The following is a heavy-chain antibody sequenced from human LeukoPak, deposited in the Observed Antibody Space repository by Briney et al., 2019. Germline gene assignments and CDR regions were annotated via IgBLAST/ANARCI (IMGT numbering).Heavy chain of an antibody. CDR2: IGNTET. D-gene: IGHD5-18*01. CDR3: AKDWIQFNRVFDCFDS. V-gene: IGHV3-23*01. Sequence: GGSLRLSCAPSGFPFETNAMSWVRQAPGKGLEWVATIGNTETFYADFVTGRFTISRDNSKNTVNLQMNRLRVEDTAIYYCAKDWIQFNRVFDCFDSWGQGALVTVSS. CDR1: GFPFETNA. J-gene: IGHJ4*02.